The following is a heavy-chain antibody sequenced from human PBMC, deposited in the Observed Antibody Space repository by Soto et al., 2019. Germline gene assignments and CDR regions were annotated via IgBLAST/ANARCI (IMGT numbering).Heavy chain of an antibody. V-gene: IGHV3-30-3*01. CDR2: ISYDGSNK. J-gene: IGHJ4*02. D-gene: IGHD6-13*01. CDR3: AREQLVRWYDY. Sequence: PGGSLRLSCAASGFTFSSYAMHWVRQAPGKGLEWVAVISYDGSNKYYADSVKGRFTISRDNSKNTLYLQMNSLRAEDTAVYYCAREQLVRWYDYWGQATLVTVSS. CDR1: GFTFSSYA.